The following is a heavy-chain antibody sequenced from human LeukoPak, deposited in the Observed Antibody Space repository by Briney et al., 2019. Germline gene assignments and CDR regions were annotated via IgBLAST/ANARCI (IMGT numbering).Heavy chain of an antibody. CDR3: ARHTTVKAAWFDP. CDR2: IYYSGST. CDR1: GGSISSYH. D-gene: IGHD4-17*01. V-gene: IGHV4-59*01. J-gene: IGHJ5*02. Sequence: PSETLSLTCTVSGGSISSYHWSWIRQPPGKGLEWIGYIYYSGSTNYNPSLKSRVTISVDTSKNQFSLKLSSVTAADTAVYYCARHTTVKAAWFDPWGQGTLVTVSS.